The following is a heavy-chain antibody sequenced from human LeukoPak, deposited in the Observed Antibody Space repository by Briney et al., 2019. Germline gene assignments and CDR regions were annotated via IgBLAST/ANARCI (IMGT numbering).Heavy chain of an antibody. D-gene: IGHD6-13*01. CDR2: ISNSGGST. J-gene: IGHJ4*02. V-gene: IGHV3-23*01. CDR3: AKDITAAGGSFFDY. Sequence: PGGSLRLSCAASGFTFSSYAMSWVRQAPGKGLEWVSTISNSGGSTYYADSVKGRFTISRDNSKNTLYLQMNSLRAEDTAVYYCAKDITAAGGSFFDYWGQGTLVTVSS. CDR1: GFTFSSYA.